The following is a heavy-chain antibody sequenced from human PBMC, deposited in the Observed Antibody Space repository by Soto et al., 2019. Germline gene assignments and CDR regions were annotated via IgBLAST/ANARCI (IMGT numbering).Heavy chain of an antibody. J-gene: IGHJ6*02. V-gene: IGHV1-2*02. D-gene: IGHD3-10*01. Sequence: ASVKVSCKPSGYTFTGYYIHWVRQAPGQGLEWMGWINPNSGGTNYAQKFQGRVTMTRDTSISTAYMELSRLRSDDTAVYYCARRGSVYYYYYGMDVWGQGTTVTVSS. CDR2: INPNSGGT. CDR1: GYTFTGYY. CDR3: ARRGSVYYYYYGMDV.